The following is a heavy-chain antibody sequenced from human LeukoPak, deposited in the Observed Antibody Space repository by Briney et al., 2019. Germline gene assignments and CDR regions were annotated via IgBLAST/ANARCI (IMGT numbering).Heavy chain of an antibody. Sequence: SETLSLTCTVSGGSISSYYWSWIRQPAGKGLEWIGRIYTSGSTNYNPSLKSRVTMSVDTSKNQFSLKLSSVTAADTAVYYCAREGRVVVPAALYYYYYYGMDVWGQGTRSPSP. D-gene: IGHD2-2*01. CDR1: GGSISSYY. J-gene: IGHJ6*02. V-gene: IGHV4-4*07. CDR2: IYTSGST. CDR3: AREGRVVVPAALYYYYYYGMDV.